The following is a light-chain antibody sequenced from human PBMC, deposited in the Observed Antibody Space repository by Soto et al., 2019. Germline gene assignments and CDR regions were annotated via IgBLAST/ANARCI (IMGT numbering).Light chain of an antibody. J-gene: IGLJ2*01. CDR2: DVS. CDR3: SSYTSSSTLV. V-gene: IGLV2-14*03. Sequence: HSALTQPASVSGSPGQSITISCTGTSSDVGGYNYVSWYQHHPGRAPKLMIYDVSNRPSGLSNRFSGSKSGNTASLTISGLQAEDEADYYCSSYTSSSTLVFGGGTKLTVL. CDR1: SSDVGGYNY.